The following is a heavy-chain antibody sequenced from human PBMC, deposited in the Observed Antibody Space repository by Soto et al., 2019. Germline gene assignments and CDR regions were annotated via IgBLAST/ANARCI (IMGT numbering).Heavy chain of an antibody. CDR1: GGTFSSYA. D-gene: IGHD2-2*01. CDR2: IIPISGTA. J-gene: IGHJ6*02. CDR3: ARSQGSSTSLEIYYYYYYGMDV. V-gene: IGHV1-69*01. Sequence: QVQLVQSGAEVKKPGSSVKVSCKASGGTFSSYAISWVRQAPGQGLEWMGGIIPISGTANYAQTFQGRVTITADESPSTAYVELSSLRSEATAVYYCARSQGSSTSLEIYYYYYYGMDVWGRGTTVTVSS.